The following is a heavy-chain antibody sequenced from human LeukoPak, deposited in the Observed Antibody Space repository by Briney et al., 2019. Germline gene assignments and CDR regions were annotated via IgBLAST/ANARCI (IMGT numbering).Heavy chain of an antibody. V-gene: IGHV5-51*01. D-gene: IGHD3-10*01. CDR2: IYPGDSDT. J-gene: IGHJ5*02. Sequence: GESLKISCKGSGYSFTSYWIGWVRQMPGKGLEWMGIIYPGDSDTRYSPSFQGQVTISADKSISTAYLQWSSLKASDTAMYYCARSMVRGPNHENWFDPWGQGTLVTVSS. CDR1: GYSFTSYW. CDR3: ARSMVRGPNHENWFDP.